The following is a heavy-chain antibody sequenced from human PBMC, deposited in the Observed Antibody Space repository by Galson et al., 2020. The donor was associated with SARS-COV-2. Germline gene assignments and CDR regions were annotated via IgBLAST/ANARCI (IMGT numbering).Heavy chain of an antibody. V-gene: IGHV3-7*01. CDR2: LNQDGSEK. Sequence: GESLKISCRGSGFTFSKDWMNWVRQTPGKGLEWVANLNQDGSEKYYVDSVRGRFTISRDNAENSLYLQMNSLRVEDTAVYYCVRGIYSACYDWGQGTLVTVSS. CDR1: GFTFSKDW. J-gene: IGHJ4*02. CDR3: VRGIYSACYD. D-gene: IGHD2-15*01.